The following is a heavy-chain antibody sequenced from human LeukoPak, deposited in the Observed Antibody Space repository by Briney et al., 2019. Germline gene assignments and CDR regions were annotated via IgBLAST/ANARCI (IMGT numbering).Heavy chain of an antibody. D-gene: IGHD3-22*01. Sequence: GGSLRLSCVASGFSFSDYTMSWVRQAPGKGPEWVSAITPGSDLTSYRDSVRGRFIISRDNSKNTLYLQMNSLRAEDTAVYYCARDEHQYYSESSGRFDYWGQGTLVTVSS. V-gene: IGHV3-23*01. CDR2: ITPGSDLT. J-gene: IGHJ4*02. CDR1: GFSFSDYT. CDR3: ARDEHQYYSESSGRFDY.